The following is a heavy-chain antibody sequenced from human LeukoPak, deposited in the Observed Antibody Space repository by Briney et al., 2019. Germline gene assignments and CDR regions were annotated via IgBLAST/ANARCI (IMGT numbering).Heavy chain of an antibody. D-gene: IGHD4-23*01. CDR2: IYYSGST. CDR1: GGSISSSSYY. CDR3: ARRTTVVTPFLDY. Sequence: PSETLSLTCTVSGGSISSSSYYWGWIRQPPGKGLEWIGSIYYSGSTYYNPSLKSRVTISVDTSKNQFSLKLSSVTAADTAVYYCARRTTVVTPFLDYWGQGTLVTVSS. J-gene: IGHJ4*02. V-gene: IGHV4-39*01.